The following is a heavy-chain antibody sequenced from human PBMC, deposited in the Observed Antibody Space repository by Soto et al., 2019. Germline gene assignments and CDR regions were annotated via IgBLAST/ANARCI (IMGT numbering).Heavy chain of an antibody. J-gene: IGHJ4*02. CDR3: ARESEDLTSNFDY. CDR2: ISSTTNYI. Sequence: GGSLRLSCAASGFTFTRYSMNWVRQAPGKGLEWVSSISSTTNYIYYGDSMKGRFTISRDNAKNSLYLEMNSLRAEDTAVYYCARESEDLTSNFDYWGQGTLVTVCS. V-gene: IGHV3-21*06. CDR1: GFTFTRYS.